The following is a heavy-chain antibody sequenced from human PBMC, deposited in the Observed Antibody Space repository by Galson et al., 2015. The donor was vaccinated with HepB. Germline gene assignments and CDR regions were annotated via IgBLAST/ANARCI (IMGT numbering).Heavy chain of an antibody. V-gene: IGHV4-59*08. CDR3: ARQPPSSGGGFFDL. D-gene: IGHD3-22*01. CDR1: GDSLRNFY. J-gene: IGHJ4*02. CDR2: LRGSGRN. Sequence: SETLSLTCTVSGDSLRNFYWTWIRQAPGKGLEWLGSLRGSGRNDYNPALKTRVSISLGTSKKDLSLTLNSVTATDTAVYYCARQPPSSGGGFFDLWGQGVVVSVSS.